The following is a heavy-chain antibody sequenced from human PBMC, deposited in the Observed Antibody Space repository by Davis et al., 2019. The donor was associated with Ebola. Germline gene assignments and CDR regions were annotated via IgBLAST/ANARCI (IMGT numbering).Heavy chain of an antibody. J-gene: IGHJ4*02. CDR1: GYTFTGYY. D-gene: IGHD6-6*01. CDR2: INPNSGGT. Sequence: ASVKVSCKASGYTFTGYYMHWVRQAPGQGLEWMGWINPNSGGTNYAQKFQGRVTMTRDTSISTAYMELSRLRSDDTAVYYCARALEYSSSSMGYWGQGTLVTVSS. CDR3: ARALEYSSSSMGY. V-gene: IGHV1-2*02.